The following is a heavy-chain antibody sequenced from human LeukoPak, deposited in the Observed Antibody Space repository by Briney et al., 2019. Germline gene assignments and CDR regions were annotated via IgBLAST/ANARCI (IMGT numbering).Heavy chain of an antibody. J-gene: IGHJ3*02. D-gene: IGHD6-19*01. CDR3: AKAYSSGLYTPPTDAFDI. CDR2: ISGSGSST. V-gene: IGHV3-23*01. CDR1: GFTFSSYA. Sequence: GGSLRLSCAASGFTFSSYAMSWVRQAPGKGVDWVSAISGSGSSTFYVDSVKGRFTVSRDNSKNTLYLQMNSLRAEDTAVYYCAKAYSSGLYTPPTDAFDIWGQGTMVTVSS.